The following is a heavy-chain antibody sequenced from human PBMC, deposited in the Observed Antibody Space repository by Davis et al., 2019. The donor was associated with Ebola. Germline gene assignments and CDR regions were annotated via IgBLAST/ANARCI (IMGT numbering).Heavy chain of an antibody. Sequence: GESLKISCAASGFTFSNYGTQWVRQAPGKGLEWLALVQHDGSSKYYADSVKGRFTLSRDNSKTTVYLQLNSLTAEDTAVYYCAKDDGWAFHIWGQGTMVIVSS. CDR2: VQHDGSSK. D-gene: IGHD2-15*01. V-gene: IGHV3-30*02. CDR1: GFTFSNYG. J-gene: IGHJ3*02. CDR3: AKDDGWAFHI.